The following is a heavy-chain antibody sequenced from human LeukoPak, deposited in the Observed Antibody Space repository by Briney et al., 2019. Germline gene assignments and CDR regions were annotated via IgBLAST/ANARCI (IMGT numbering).Heavy chain of an antibody. CDR1: GGSISSYY. V-gene: IGHV4-59*08. CDR3: ARRDPTDDAFDI. Sequence: PSETLSLTCTVSGGSISSYYWSWIRQPPGKGLEWIGYIYYSGSTNYNPSLKSRVTISVDTSKNQFSLKLSSVTAADTAVYYCARRDPTDDAFDIWGQGTMVTVSS. CDR2: IYYSGST. J-gene: IGHJ3*02. D-gene: IGHD1-26*01.